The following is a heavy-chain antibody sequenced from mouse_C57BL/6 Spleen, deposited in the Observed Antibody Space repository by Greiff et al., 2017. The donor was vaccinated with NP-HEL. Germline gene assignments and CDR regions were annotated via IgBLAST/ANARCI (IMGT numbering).Heavy chain of an antibody. Sequence: EVQLQQSGAELVRPGASVKLSCTASGFNIKDDYMHWVKQRPEQGLEWIGWIDPENGDTEYASKFQGKATITADTSSNTAYLQLSSLTSEDTAVYYCTTSAQTSWFAYWGQGTLVTVSA. CDR1: GFNIKDDY. CDR2: IDPENGDT. D-gene: IGHD3-2*02. V-gene: IGHV14-4*01. J-gene: IGHJ3*01. CDR3: TTSAQTSWFAY.